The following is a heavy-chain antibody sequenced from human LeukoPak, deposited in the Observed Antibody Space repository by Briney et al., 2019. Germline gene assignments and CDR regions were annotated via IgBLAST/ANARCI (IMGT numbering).Heavy chain of an antibody. V-gene: IGHV4-39*07. J-gene: IGHJ4*02. D-gene: IGHD4-23*01. Sequence: SETLSLTCTVSGGSISSSSYYWGWIRQPPGKGLEWIGSIYYSGSTYYNPSLKSRVTISVDTSKNQFSLKLSSVTAADTAVYYCARGPYGGYPIDYWGQGTLVTVSS. CDR1: GGSISSSSYY. CDR2: IYYSGST. CDR3: ARGPYGGYPIDY.